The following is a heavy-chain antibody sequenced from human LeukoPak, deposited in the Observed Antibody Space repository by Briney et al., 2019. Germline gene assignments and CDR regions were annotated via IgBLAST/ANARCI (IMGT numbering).Heavy chain of an antibody. V-gene: IGHV3-30*02. CDR3: ARDLMGIAYRGAFYY. Sequence: GGSLRLSCAASGFTFSSYGMYWVRQAPGKGLEWVAFIRYDGSNKYYADSVKGRFTVSRDNSKNTLCLQMNSLRAEDTAVYYCARDLMGIAYRGAFYYWGQGTLVTVSS. J-gene: IGHJ4*02. D-gene: IGHD6-13*01. CDR1: GFTFSSYG. CDR2: IRYDGSNK.